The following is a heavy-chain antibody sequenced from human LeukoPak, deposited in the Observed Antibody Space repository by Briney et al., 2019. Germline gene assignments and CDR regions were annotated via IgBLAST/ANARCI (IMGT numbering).Heavy chain of an antibody. CDR1: GFTFSRYA. CDR3: AKDYGSFYHGSLYYYGIDA. CDR2: ISHEGTNK. V-gene: IGHV3-30*18. D-gene: IGHD3-22*01. Sequence: GGSLRLSCAASGFTFSRYAMHWVRQAPGKGREWVAVISHEGTNKNYGDSVKGRFTICRDNSENTIHLQMNSLRPEDTAVYYSAKDYGSFYHGSLYYYGIDAWGQGTPVTVSS. J-gene: IGHJ6*02.